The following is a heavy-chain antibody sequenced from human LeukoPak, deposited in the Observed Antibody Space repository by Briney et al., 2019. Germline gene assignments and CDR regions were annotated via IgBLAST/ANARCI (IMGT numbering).Heavy chain of an antibody. CDR2: IYYSGST. D-gene: IGHD1-1*01. CDR3: ARRQNNWNDWGVYYFDY. Sequence: SETLSLTCTVSGGSISSSSYYWGWIRQPPGKGLEWIGSIYYSGSTYYNPSLKSRVTISVDTSKNQFSLKLSSVTAADTAVYYCARRQNNWNDWGVYYFDYWGQGTLVTVSS. CDR1: GGSISSSSYY. V-gene: IGHV4-39*01. J-gene: IGHJ4*02.